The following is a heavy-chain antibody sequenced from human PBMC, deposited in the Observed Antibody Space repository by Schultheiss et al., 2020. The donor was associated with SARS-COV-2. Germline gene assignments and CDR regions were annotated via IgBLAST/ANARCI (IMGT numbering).Heavy chain of an antibody. CDR3: ARLKQWLVLKTEPVYAFDI. V-gene: IGHV3-21*01. J-gene: IGHJ3*02. D-gene: IGHD6-19*01. CDR1: GFTVSSNY. CDR2: ISSSSSYI. Sequence: GGSLRLSCAASGFTVSSNYMSWVRQAPGKGLEWVSSISSSSSYIYYADSVKGRFTISRDNAKNSLYLQMNSLRAEDTAVYYCARLKQWLVLKTEPVYAFDIWGQGTMVTVSS.